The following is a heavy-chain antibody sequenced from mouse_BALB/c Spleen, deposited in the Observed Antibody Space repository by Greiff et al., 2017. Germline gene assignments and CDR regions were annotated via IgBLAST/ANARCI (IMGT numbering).Heavy chain of an antibody. Sequence: EVKLQESGPSLVKPSQTLSLTCSVTGDSITSCYWNWIRKFPGNKLEYMGYISYSGSTYYNPSLKSRISITRDTSKNQYYLQLNSVTTEDTATYYCASGRGDGFAYWGQGTLVTVSA. D-gene: IGHD3-3*01. J-gene: IGHJ3*01. V-gene: IGHV3-8*02. CDR3: ASGRGDGFAY. CDR2: ISYSGST. CDR1: GDSITSCY.